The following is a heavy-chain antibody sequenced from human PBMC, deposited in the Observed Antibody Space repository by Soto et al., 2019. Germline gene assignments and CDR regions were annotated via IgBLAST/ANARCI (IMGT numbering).Heavy chain of an antibody. CDR2: INPNSGGT. V-gene: IGHV1-2*02. Sequence: GASVKGSCKASGYTFTGDYMHWVRQAPGQGLEWMGWINPNSGGTNYAQKFQGRVTMTRDTSISTAYMELSRLRSDDTAVYYCARGAGTKSKGYYYYGMDVWGQGTTVTVSS. CDR3: ARGAGTKSKGYYYYGMDV. CDR1: GYTFTGDY. D-gene: IGHD1-1*01. J-gene: IGHJ6*02.